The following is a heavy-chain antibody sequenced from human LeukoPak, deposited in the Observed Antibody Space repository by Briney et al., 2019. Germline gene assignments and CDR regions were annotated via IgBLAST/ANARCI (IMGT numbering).Heavy chain of an antibody. V-gene: IGHV3-23*01. CDR1: GFTFSSYA. Sequence: GGSLRLSCAASGFTFSSYAMSWVRQAPGKGLEWVSAISGSGGSTYYADSVKGRFTISRGNSKNTLYLQMNSLRAEDTAVYYCAKVGYYYGSGSFSGMDVWGQGTTVTVSS. CDR3: AKVGYYYGSGSFSGMDV. J-gene: IGHJ6*02. D-gene: IGHD3-10*01. CDR2: ISGSGGST.